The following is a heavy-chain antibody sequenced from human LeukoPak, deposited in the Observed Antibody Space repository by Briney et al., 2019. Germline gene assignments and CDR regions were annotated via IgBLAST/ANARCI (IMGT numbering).Heavy chain of an antibody. J-gene: IGHJ4*02. CDR3: ARGSGSYSAFDY. CDR2: IWYDGSNK. Sequence: GGSLRLSCAASGFTFSSYGMHWVRQAPGKGLEWVAVIWYDGSNKYYADSVEGRFTISRDNSKNTLYLQMNSLRAEDTAVYYCARGSGSYSAFDYWGQGTLVTVSS. V-gene: IGHV3-33*01. CDR1: GFTFSSYG. D-gene: IGHD1-26*01.